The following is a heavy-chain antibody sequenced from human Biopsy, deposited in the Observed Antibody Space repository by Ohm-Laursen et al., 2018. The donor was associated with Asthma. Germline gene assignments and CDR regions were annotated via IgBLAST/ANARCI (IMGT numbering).Heavy chain of an antibody. CDR3: AKITTDRQKANNWFDP. V-gene: IGHV3-23*01. J-gene: IGHJ5*02. Sequence: GSLRLSCTASGFAFNNSSMTWVRQAPGKGLEWVSSISASGVRTFYADSVKGRFTVSRDSSRNTLYLQLSTLRVEDTAVYFCAKITTDRQKANNWFDPCGQGTLVTVSS. D-gene: IGHD3-22*01. CDR2: ISASGVRT. CDR1: GFAFNNSS.